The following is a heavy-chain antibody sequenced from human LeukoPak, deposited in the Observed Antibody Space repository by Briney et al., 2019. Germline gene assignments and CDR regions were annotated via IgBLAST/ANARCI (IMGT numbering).Heavy chain of an antibody. D-gene: IGHD3-16*01. CDR2: IKQDGSEK. CDR3: ARPDTAPGGVWYYDY. V-gene: IGHV3-7*01. J-gene: IGHJ4*02. Sequence: GGSLRLSCAASGVTFSRYWMHWVRQAPGKGLEWVANIKQDGSEKYYVDSVKGRFTISRDNSKNSLYLQIISLRAEDTAVYYCARPDTAPGGVWYYDYWGQGTLVTVSS. CDR1: GVTFSRYW.